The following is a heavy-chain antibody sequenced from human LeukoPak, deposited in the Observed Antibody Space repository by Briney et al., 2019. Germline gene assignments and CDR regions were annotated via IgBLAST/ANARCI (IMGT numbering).Heavy chain of an antibody. D-gene: IGHD3-22*01. V-gene: IGHV3-53*01. CDR2: IYSGGST. J-gene: IGHJ3*02. Sequence: TGGSLRLSCAASGFTVSSNYMSWVRQAPGRGLEWVSVIYSGGSTYYADSVKGRFTISRDNSKNTLYLQMNSPRAEDTAVYYCARGPVDYYDSSGPHDAFDIWGQGTMVTVSS. CDR3: ARGPVDYYDSSGPHDAFDI. CDR1: GFTVSSNY.